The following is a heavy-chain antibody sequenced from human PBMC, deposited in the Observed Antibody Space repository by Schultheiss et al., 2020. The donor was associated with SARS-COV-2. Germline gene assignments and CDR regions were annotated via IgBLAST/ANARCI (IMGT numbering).Heavy chain of an antibody. V-gene: IGHV4-39*07. D-gene: IGHD3-16*02. CDR2: INHSGST. CDR1: GGSVSSGSYY. J-gene: IGHJ3*02. CDR3: ARVSYPGGLDI. Sequence: SETLSLTCTVSGGSVSSGSYYWGWIRQPPGKGLEWIGEINHSGSTNYNPSLKSRVTISVDTSKNQFSLKLSSVTAADTAVYYCARVSYPGGLDIWGQGTMVTVSS.